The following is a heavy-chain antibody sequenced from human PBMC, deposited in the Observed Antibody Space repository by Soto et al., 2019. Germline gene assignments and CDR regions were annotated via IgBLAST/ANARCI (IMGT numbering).Heavy chain of an antibody. Sequence: SETLSLTCAVYGGSFSGYYWTWIRQPPGTGLEWIGEIYHSGSTNYNPSLKSRVTISVDKSKNQFSLKLSSVTAADTAVYYCARSPDSSGYYPRWYYYGMDVWGQGTTVTVSS. CDR2: IYHSGST. CDR1: GGSFSGYY. CDR3: ARSPDSSGYYPRWYYYGMDV. J-gene: IGHJ6*02. D-gene: IGHD3-22*01. V-gene: IGHV4-34*01.